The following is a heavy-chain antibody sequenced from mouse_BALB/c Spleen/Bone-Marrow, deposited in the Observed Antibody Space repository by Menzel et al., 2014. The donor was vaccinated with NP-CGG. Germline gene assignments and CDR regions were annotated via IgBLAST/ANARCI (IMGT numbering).Heavy chain of an antibody. CDR3: AKNYYYSYVAY. Sequence: EVKLLESGGGLVQPGGSLKLSCAASGFDFSRYWMTWVRQAPGKGLEWIGEINPASSTINYTPSLKDKFIISRDNAKNTLYLQMSKVRSEDTALYYCAKNYYYSYVAYWGQGTLVTVSA. CDR1: GFDFSRYW. D-gene: IGHD1-2*01. J-gene: IGHJ3*01. V-gene: IGHV4-1*02. CDR2: INPASSTI.